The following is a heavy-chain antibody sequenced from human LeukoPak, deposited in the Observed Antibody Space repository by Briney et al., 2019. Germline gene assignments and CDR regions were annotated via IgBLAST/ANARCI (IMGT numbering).Heavy chain of an antibody. V-gene: IGHV1-2*02. CDR2: XNPNSGGT. CDR3: ATLRITIFGVVNEYFQH. D-gene: IGHD3-3*01. Sequence: HWVRXXXGQXREGMXWXNPNSGGTNYAQKFQGRVTMTRDTSISTAYTELSRLRSDDTAVYYCATLRITIFGVVNEYFQHWGQGTLVTVSS. J-gene: IGHJ1*01.